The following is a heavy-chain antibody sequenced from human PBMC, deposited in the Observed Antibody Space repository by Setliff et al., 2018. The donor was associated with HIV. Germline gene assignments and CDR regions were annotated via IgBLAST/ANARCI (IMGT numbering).Heavy chain of an antibody. CDR2: IYYSGST. CDR1: GGSISSSDYY. V-gene: IGHV4-39*07. CDR3: ARVPSAHAAMVTTDY. D-gene: IGHD5-18*01. J-gene: IGHJ4*02. Sequence: SETLSLTCTVSGGSISSSDYYWGWIRQPPGKGLEWIGSIYYSGSTYYNPSLKSRVTISVDTSKNQFSLRLSSETAADTAVYYCARVPSAHAAMVTTDYWGQGTLVTVSS.